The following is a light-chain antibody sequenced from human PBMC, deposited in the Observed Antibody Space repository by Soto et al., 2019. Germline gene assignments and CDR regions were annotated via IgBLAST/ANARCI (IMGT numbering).Light chain of an antibody. CDR1: NIGSKT. J-gene: IGLJ1*01. Sequence: ELTQPPSMSVAPGQTARITCGGNNIGSKTVHWYQQKAGQAPVLVVYDDSDRPSGIPERFSGSNSGNTATLTISRVEAGDEADYYCQVRDVSTVHYVFGTGTKVTVL. CDR2: DDS. CDR3: QVRDVSTVHYV. V-gene: IGLV3-21*02.